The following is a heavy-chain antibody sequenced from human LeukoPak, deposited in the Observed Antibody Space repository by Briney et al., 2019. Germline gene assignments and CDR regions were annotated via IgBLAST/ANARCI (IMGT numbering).Heavy chain of an antibody. Sequence: ASVKVSCKASGYTFTSYYMHWVRQAPGQGLEWMGIINPSGGSTSYAQKFRGRVTMTRDTSTSTVYMELSSLRSEDTAVYYCARGGFGYSYGWLIDYWGQGTLVTVSS. CDR1: GYTFTSYY. D-gene: IGHD5-18*01. J-gene: IGHJ4*02. CDR3: ARGGFGYSYGWLIDY. CDR2: INPSGGST. V-gene: IGHV1-46*01.